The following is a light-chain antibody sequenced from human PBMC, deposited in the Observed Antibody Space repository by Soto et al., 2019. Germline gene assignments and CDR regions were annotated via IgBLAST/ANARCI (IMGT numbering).Light chain of an antibody. Sequence: QSVLTQPPSVSAAPGQKVTISCSGSSSNIGNNYVSWYQQLPGTAPKLLIYDNTKRLSGIPDRFSGSKSGTSATLGITGLQTGDEADYYCGTWDSILSAVVFGGGTQLTVL. V-gene: IGLV1-51*01. CDR1: SSNIGNNY. CDR2: DNT. CDR3: GTWDSILSAVV. J-gene: IGLJ3*02.